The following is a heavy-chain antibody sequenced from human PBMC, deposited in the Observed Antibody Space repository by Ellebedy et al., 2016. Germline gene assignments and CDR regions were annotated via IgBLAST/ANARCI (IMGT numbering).Heavy chain of an antibody. CDR2: ISGSGGSA. V-gene: IGHV3-23*01. CDR3: AKEAITFGGVFDY. Sequence: GESLKISCAASGFTFSTYNMNWVRQAPGKGLEWVSGISGSGGSAYYADSVKGRFTISRDNSKNTLYLQMNSLRAEDTALYYCAKEAITFGGVFDYWGQGILVIVSS. CDR1: GFTFSTYN. J-gene: IGHJ4*02. D-gene: IGHD3-16*01.